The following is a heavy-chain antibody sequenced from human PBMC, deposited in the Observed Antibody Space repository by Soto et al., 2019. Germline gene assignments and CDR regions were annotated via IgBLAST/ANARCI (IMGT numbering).Heavy chain of an antibody. CDR3: ARLGDDYGDYFSVGWFDP. Sequence: SETLSLTCTVSGGSISSSSYYWGWIRQPPGKGLEWIGSIYYSGSTYYNPSLKSRVTISVDTSKNQFSLKLSSVTAADTAVYYCARLGDDYGDYFSVGWFDPWGQGTLVTVSS. CDR2: IYYSGST. J-gene: IGHJ5*02. V-gene: IGHV4-39*01. CDR1: GGSISSSSYY. D-gene: IGHD4-17*01.